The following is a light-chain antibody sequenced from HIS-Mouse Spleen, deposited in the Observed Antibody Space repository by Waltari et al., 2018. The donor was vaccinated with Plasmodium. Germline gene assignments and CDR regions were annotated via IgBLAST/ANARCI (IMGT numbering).Light chain of an antibody. CDR2: EDR. Sequence: SYELTQPPSVSVSPGQTARITCSGDALPKKYAYWYQQKSGQAPVLVIYEDRKRPSGIPARFSGSSSGTMATLTISGAQVEDEADYYGYSTDSSGNHRVFGGGTKLTVL. CDR1: ALPKKY. CDR3: YSTDSSGNHRV. J-gene: IGLJ3*02. V-gene: IGLV3-10*01.